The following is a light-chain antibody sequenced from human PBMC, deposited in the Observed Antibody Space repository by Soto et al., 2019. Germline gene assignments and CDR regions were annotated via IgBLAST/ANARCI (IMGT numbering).Light chain of an antibody. CDR1: QDISSW. CDR3: QQTSSFPLT. J-gene: IGKJ4*01. V-gene: IGKV1-12*01. Sequence: DIQMTQSPSSVSASVGDRVTITCRASQDISSWLAWYQQKPGKAPKLLIYAASSLQSGVPSRFSGSASGTDFTLSISTLQPEDFATYYCQQTSSFPLTFGGGNKVEIK. CDR2: AAS.